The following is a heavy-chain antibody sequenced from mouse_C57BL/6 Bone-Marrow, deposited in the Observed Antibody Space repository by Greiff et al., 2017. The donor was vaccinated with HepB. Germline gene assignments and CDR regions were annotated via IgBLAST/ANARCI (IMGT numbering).Heavy chain of an antibody. CDR1: GYTFTDYY. CDR3: ARSYYDYAEDY. V-gene: IGHV1-19*01. D-gene: IGHD2-4*01. Sequence: VQLQQSGPVLVKPGASVKMSCKASGYTFTDYYMNWVKQSHGKSLEWTGVINPYNGGTSYNQKFKGKATLTVDKSSSTAYMELNSLTSEDSAVYYCARSYYDYAEDYWGQGTTLTVSS. CDR2: INPYNGGT. J-gene: IGHJ2*01.